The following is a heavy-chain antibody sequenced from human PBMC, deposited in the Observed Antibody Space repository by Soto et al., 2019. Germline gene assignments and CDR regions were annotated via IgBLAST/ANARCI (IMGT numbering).Heavy chain of an antibody. J-gene: IGHJ6*02. V-gene: IGHV5-10-1*01. CDR1: GYSYTTYW. D-gene: IGHD1-1*01. Sequence: GESLKISCKGSGYSYTTYWISWVRQMPGKGLEWMGRIDPTDSYTTYSPSFPGDVAISVDKSINTAYLQWTSLKASDTAIYYCVRDNRRYHFSMDVWGQGTTVTVSS. CDR2: IDPTDSYT. CDR3: VRDNRRYHFSMDV.